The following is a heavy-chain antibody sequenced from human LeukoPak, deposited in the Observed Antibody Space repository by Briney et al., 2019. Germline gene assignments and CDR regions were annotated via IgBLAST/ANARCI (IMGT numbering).Heavy chain of an antibody. Sequence: SETLSLTCSVSGGSISTYYWTWIRQPPGKGLEWIGYIYYSGSTNYNPSLKSRVTISLDTSKNQFSLKLSSVTAADTAVYYCARSRGYYYYYMDVWGKGTTVTISS. J-gene: IGHJ6*03. CDR2: IYYSGST. CDR1: GGSISTYY. V-gene: IGHV4-59*01. CDR3: ARSRGYYYYYMDV.